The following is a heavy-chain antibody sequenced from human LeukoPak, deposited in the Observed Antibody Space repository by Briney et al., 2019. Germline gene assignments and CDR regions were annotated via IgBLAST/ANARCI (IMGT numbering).Heavy chain of an antibody. CDR3: ASGGPVTTYDFDY. D-gene: IGHD4-17*01. V-gene: IGHV3-11*06. CDR1: GFTFSDYY. J-gene: IGHJ4*02. CDR2: ISSSSSHT. Sequence: GGSLRLSCAASGFTFSDYYMSWIRQAPGKGLEWLSYISSSSSHTNYADSVKGRFTISRDNAKKSLYLQMNSLRAEDTAVYYCASGGPVTTYDFDYWGQGTLVTVSS.